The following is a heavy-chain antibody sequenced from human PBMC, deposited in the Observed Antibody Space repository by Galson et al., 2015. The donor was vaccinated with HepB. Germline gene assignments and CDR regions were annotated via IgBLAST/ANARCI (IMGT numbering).Heavy chain of an antibody. CDR1: GYTFTGYY. J-gene: IGHJ4*02. V-gene: IGHV1-2*02. CDR2: INPNSGGT. Sequence: SVKVSCKASGYTFTGYYMHWVRQAPGQGLEWMGWINPNSGGTNYAQKFQGRVTMTRDTSISTAYMELSRLRSDDTAVYYCAGGNIVVVPAAMSDWGQGTLVTVSS. CDR3: AGGNIVVVPAAMSD. D-gene: IGHD2-2*01.